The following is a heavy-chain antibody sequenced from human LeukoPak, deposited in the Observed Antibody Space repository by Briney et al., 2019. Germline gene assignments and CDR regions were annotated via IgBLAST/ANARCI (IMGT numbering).Heavy chain of an antibody. CDR1: KFTFSHYG. D-gene: IGHD3-22*01. J-gene: IGHJ4*02. Sequence: PGGSLRLSCTASKFTFSHYGMQWVRQAPGKGLEWVAVISSDGSIKVYADSVKGRFTLSRDNSINTVDLQMSSLRAEDTAVYYCATGSGYYYDHWGQGTLVTVSS. CDR3: ATGSGYYYDH. V-gene: IGHV3-30*03. CDR2: ISSDGSIK.